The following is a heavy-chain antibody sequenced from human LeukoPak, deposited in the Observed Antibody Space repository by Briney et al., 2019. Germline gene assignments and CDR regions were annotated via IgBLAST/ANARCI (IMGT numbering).Heavy chain of an antibody. V-gene: IGHV1-46*01. J-gene: IGHJ4*02. CDR2: INPSGGST. CDR1: GYTFTSYY. CDR3: ARVNSSSWYIGNYFDY. Sequence: ASVKVSCKASGYTFTSYYMHWVRQAPGQGLEWMGIINPSGGSTSYAQKFQGRDTMTRDTSTSTVYMELSSLRSEDTAVYYCARVNSSSWYIGNYFDYWGQGTLVTVSS. D-gene: IGHD6-13*01.